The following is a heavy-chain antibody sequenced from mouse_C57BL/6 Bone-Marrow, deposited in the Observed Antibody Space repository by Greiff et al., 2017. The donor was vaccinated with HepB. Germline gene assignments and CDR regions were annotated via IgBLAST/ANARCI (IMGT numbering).Heavy chain of an antibody. D-gene: IGHD1-1*01. Sequence: VQLQESGPGLVKPSQSLSLTCSVTGYSITSGYYWNWIRQFPGNKLEWMGYISYDGSNNYNPSLKNRISITRDTSKNQFFLKLNSVTTEDTATYYCARVTTVGPWYFDYWGQGTTLTVSS. CDR2: ISYDGSN. J-gene: IGHJ2*01. CDR1: GYSITSGYY. V-gene: IGHV3-6*01. CDR3: ARVTTVGPWYFDY.